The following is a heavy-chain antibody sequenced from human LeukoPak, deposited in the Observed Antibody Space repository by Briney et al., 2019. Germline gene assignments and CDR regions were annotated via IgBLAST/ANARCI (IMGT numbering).Heavy chain of an antibody. D-gene: IGHD3-10*01. CDR3: ARGQVKVRGVRAPVPYGMDV. CDR2: INHSGST. V-gene: IGHV4-34*01. CDR1: GGSLRGYY. Sequence: SDTLSLTCALYGGSLRGYYWIGIRHPPGRALEWIGKINHSGSTNYNPPLKSRVTISVDASKNQFSLKLSSVTAADTAVYYCARGQVKVRGVRAPVPYGMDVWGKGTTVTASS. J-gene: IGHJ6*04.